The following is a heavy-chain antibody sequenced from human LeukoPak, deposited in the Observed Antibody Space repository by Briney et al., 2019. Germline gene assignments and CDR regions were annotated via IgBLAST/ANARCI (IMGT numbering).Heavy chain of an antibody. CDR2: LDPEDGEM. D-gene: IGHD1-26*01. Sequence: GASVKVSCKVSGYTLTELSLHWVRQAPGQGLEWMGGLDPEDGEMIYSQKFQGRVTMTEDTSTDIAYMEMSSLRSEDTAVYYCATGRTKWDLLNYWGQGTLVTVSS. V-gene: IGHV1-24*01. J-gene: IGHJ4*02. CDR3: ATGRTKWDLLNY. CDR1: GYTLTELS.